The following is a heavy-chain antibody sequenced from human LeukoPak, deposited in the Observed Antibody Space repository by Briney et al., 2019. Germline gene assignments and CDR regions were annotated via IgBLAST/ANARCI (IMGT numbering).Heavy chain of an antibody. J-gene: IGHJ4*02. Sequence: SSETLSLTCAVYGGSFSGYYWSWIRQPPGKGLEWIGEINHSGSTNYNPSLKSRVTISVDTSKNQFSLKLSSVTAADTAVYYCARGPPRFLGIFVDPSGFDYWGQGTLVTVSS. CDR2: INHSGST. CDR1: GGSFSGYY. D-gene: IGHD3-3*01. V-gene: IGHV4-34*01. CDR3: ARGPPRFLGIFVDPSGFDY.